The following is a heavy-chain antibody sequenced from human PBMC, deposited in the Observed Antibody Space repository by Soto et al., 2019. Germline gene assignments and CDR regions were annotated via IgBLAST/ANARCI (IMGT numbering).Heavy chain of an antibody. D-gene: IGHD5-12*01. CDR1: GGSISSYY. Sequence: SETXSLTCTVSGGSISSYYWCWIWKRQGPGLELIGYIYYNGNTYYNPSLNSRVTISIDPYKNQFSLKLSSVTAAETAVYYCARQTYSRFSDYDWKDSWGQGILVTVSS. J-gene: IGHJ5*01. CDR3: ARQTYSRFSDYDWKDS. V-gene: IGHV4-59*08. CDR2: IYYNGNT.